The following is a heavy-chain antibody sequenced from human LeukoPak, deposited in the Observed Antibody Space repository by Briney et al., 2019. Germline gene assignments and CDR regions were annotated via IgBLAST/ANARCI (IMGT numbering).Heavy chain of an antibody. Sequence: GRSLRLSCAASGFTFSSYAMHWVRQAPGKGLEWVAVISYDGSNKYYEDSVKGRFTISRDNSKNTMYVQMNSLRPEDTALYYCAKDLAPGDTWSDGFDIWGQGTMVTVSS. CDR1: GFTFSSYA. J-gene: IGHJ3*02. V-gene: IGHV3-30*18. D-gene: IGHD2-21*01. CDR2: ISYDGSNK. CDR3: AKDLAPGDTWSDGFDI.